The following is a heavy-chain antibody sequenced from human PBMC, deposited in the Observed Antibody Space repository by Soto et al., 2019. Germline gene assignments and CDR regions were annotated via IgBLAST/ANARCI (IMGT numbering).Heavy chain of an antibody. CDR1: GYPLTNYV. J-gene: IGHJ4*02. CDR3: ARDLLAAAGTKGY. V-gene: IGHV1-18*01. D-gene: IGHD6-13*01. CDR2: ISAYNGNT. Sequence: QVQLVQSGAEVKKPGASVKVSCKTPGYPLTNYVISWGPQAPGQGLEWVGWISAYNGNTNYAQKLQGRVNMNTDTSTSTAYMELRSLRSDDTAVYYCARDLLAAAGTKGYWGQGTLVTVSS.